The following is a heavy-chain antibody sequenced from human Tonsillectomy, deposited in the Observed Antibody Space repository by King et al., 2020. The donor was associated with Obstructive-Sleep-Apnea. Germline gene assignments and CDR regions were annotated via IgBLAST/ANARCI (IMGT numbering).Heavy chain of an antibody. CDR2: IRYDGTDK. CDR3: AKEGQRLAPILCYSDY. Sequence: VQLVESGGDVVQPGRSLRLSCAASGFTFRTYGMHWVRQAPGKGLEWVAFIRYDGTDKYYAESVKGRFTVSRDNSENTLYLQMNSLRAEDSAMYYCAKEGQRLAPILCYSDYWGQGTLVTVSS. D-gene: IGHD6-19*01. CDR1: GFTFRTYG. J-gene: IGHJ4*02. V-gene: IGHV3-30*02.